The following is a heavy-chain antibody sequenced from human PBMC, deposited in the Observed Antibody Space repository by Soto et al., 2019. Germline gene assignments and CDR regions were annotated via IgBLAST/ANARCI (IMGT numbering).Heavy chain of an antibody. CDR3: ATRSPAFDF. Sequence: ASVKVSCKTSGYTFTTFGISWVRQAPGQGLEWMGWINTNKGNTDYAQKFQGRVTMTTDTSTGTAYMELRSLRSDDTAVYYCATRSPAFDFWGQGTLVTVS. CDR2: INTNKGNT. J-gene: IGHJ4*02. V-gene: IGHV1-18*01. CDR1: GYTFTTFG.